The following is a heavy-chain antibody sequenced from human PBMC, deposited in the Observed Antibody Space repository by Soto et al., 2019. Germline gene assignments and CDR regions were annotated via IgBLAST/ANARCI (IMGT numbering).Heavy chain of an antibody. D-gene: IGHD3-3*01. CDR3: AKNPVTIFGVVIISGSFWFDP. Sequence: GGSLRLSCAASGFTFSSYAMSWVRQAPGKGLEWVSAISGSGGSTYYADSVKGRFTISRDNSKNTLYLQMNSLRAEDTAVYYCAKNPVTIFGVVIISGSFWFDPWGQGTLVTVSS. V-gene: IGHV3-23*01. J-gene: IGHJ5*02. CDR1: GFTFSSYA. CDR2: ISGSGGST.